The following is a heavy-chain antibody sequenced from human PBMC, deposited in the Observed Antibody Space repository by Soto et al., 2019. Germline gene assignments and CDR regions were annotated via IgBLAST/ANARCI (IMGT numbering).Heavy chain of an antibody. J-gene: IGHJ6*04. Sequence: EVQLVESGGDLVQPGGSLRLSCAASGFSVSSKYMSWVRQAPGKGLEWVSLIQSGGTTYYAGSVKGRFTISRDYSENTLFLQMNSLRVEDTAVYYCTRDDVHLNGDRYYGVPMDVWGNGTTVTVSA. CDR1: GFSVSSKY. D-gene: IGHD2-15*01. CDR2: IQSGGTT. CDR3: TRDDVHLNGDRYYGVPMDV. V-gene: IGHV3-66*01.